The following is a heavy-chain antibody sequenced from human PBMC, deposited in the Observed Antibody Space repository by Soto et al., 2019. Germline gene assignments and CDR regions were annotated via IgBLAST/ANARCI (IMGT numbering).Heavy chain of an antibody. J-gene: IGHJ4*02. CDR3: ARDNYGDTYYFDY. CDR2: IYYSGST. CDR1: GGSISSSSYY. V-gene: IGHV4-39*07. D-gene: IGHD4-17*01. Sequence: SETLSLTCTVSGGSISSSSYYWGWIRQPPGKGLEWIGSIYYSGSTYYNPSLKSRVTISVDTSKNQFSLKLSSVTATDTAVYYCARDNYGDTYYFDYWGQGTLVTVSS.